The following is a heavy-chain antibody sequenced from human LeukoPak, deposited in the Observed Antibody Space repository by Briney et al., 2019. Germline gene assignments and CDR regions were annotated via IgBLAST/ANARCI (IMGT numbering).Heavy chain of an antibody. CDR1: GGSISSCY. CDR2: IYTSGST. J-gene: IGHJ4*02. V-gene: IGHV4-4*07. CDR3: ARGLAYYYDSSGYGFDY. D-gene: IGHD3-22*01. Sequence: PSETLSLTCTVSGGSISSCYWSWIRQPAGKGLEWIGRIYTSGSTNYNPSLKSRVTMSVDTSKNQFSLKLSSVTAADTAVYYCARGLAYYYDSSGYGFDYWGQGTLVTVSS.